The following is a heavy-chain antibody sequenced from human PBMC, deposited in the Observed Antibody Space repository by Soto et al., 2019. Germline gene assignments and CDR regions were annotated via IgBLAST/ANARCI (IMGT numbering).Heavy chain of an antibody. J-gene: IGHJ5*02. V-gene: IGHV1-69*02. CDR1: GGTFSSYT. Sequence: QVQLVQSGAEVKKPGSSVKVSCKASGGTFSSYTISWVRQAPGQGLEWMGRIIPILGIANYAQKFQGRVTITADKSTSTAYMELSSLRSEDTAVYDFAREDSSGDHNWFDPWGQGTLVTVSS. CDR2: IIPILGIA. D-gene: IGHD3-22*01. CDR3: AREDSSGDHNWFDP.